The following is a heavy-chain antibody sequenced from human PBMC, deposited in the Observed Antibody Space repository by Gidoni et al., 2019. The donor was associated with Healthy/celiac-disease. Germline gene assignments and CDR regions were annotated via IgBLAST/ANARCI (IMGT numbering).Heavy chain of an antibody. CDR1: GFTFSSYA. V-gene: IGHV3-30-3*01. CDR3: ARVPLQ. J-gene: IGHJ4*02. Sequence: QVQLVESGGGVVQPGRSLRLSCAASGFTFSSYAMHWVRQAPGKGLEWVAVISYDGSNKYYADSVKGRFTISRDNSKNTLYLQMNSLRAEDTAVYYCARVPLQWGQGTLVTVSS. CDR2: ISYDGSNK.